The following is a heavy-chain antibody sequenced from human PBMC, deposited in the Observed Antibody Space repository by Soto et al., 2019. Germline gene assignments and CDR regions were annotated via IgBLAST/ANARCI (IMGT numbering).Heavy chain of an antibody. CDR3: ARRTISGVITDYFDY. CDR2: AYSSGSA. D-gene: IGHD3-3*01. Sequence: QVQLQESGPGLVKPSETPSLTCTVSGASISSDYWSWIRQPPGKGLEWIGYAYSSGSAIYNPSLKSRVTISLDTSKSQFSLKLSSVTAADTAVYYCARRTISGVITDYFDYWGQGTLVTVSS. CDR1: GASISSDY. J-gene: IGHJ4*02. V-gene: IGHV4-59*08.